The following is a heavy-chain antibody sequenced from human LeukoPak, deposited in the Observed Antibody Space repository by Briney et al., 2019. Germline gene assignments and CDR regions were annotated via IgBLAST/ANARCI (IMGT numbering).Heavy chain of an antibody. J-gene: IGHJ6*03. Sequence: GASVKVSCKASGYTFTSYDINWVRQATGQGLEWMGWMNPNSGNTGYAQKFQGRVTMTRNTSISTAYMELSSLRSEDTAVYYCARGAPSYYYYYYMDVWGKGTTVTVSS. CDR1: GYTFTSYD. CDR2: MNPNSGNT. CDR3: ARGAPSYYYYYYMDV. V-gene: IGHV1-8*01.